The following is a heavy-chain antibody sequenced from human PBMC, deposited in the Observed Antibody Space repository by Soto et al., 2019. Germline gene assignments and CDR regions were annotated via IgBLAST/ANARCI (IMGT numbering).Heavy chain of an antibody. CDR1: GGSIYRSGYY. Sequence: SETLSLTCTVSGGSIYRSGYYWGWISQPPGRGLEWIGNIDYNGVTYSNPSLKSRVTISRDTSKNQFSLKLTSVTAADTALYYCGKVLVGATGHTDSDSWGPGTLVTV. CDR3: GKVLVGATGHTDSDS. CDR2: IDYNGVT. D-gene: IGHD2-15*01. J-gene: IGHJ4*02. V-gene: IGHV4-39*01.